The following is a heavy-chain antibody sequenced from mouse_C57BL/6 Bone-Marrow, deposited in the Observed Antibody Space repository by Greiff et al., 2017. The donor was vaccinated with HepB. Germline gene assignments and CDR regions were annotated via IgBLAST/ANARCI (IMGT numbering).Heavy chain of an antibody. CDR1: GFTFSDFY. CDR3: ARGLPYAMDY. CDR2: SRNKANDYTT. Sequence: EVKLMESGGGLVQSGRSLRLSCATSGFTFSDFYMEWVRQAPGKGLEWIAASRNKANDYTTEYSASVKGRFIVSRDTSQSILYLQMNALRAEDTAIYYCARGLPYAMDYWGQGTSVTVSS. J-gene: IGHJ4*01. V-gene: IGHV7-1*01. D-gene: IGHD5-5*01.